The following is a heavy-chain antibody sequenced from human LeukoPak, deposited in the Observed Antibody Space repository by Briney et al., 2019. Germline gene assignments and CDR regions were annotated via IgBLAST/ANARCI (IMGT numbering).Heavy chain of an antibody. V-gene: IGHV3-21*01. D-gene: IGHD3-22*01. CDR3: ARDMSEYYNSCGYRVF. J-gene: IGHJ4*02. CDR1: GFTFSTYS. CDR2: ISGSSSYI. Sequence: GGSLRLSCAAAGFTFSTYSMNWVRQAPGKVLGWVSSISGSSSYIYYADSVKGRFTISRDNAKKSLYLQMNSLRAEDTAVYYCARDMSEYYNSCGYRVFWGQGALVTVSS.